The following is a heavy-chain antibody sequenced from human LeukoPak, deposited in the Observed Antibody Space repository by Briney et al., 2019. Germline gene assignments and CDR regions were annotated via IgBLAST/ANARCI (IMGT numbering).Heavy chain of an antibody. CDR3: ARDLHPLAYYDILTGPYYFDY. J-gene: IGHJ4*02. CDR1: GGSISSSSYY. V-gene: IGHV4-39*07. Sequence: SETLSLTCTVSGGSISSSSYYWGWIRQPPGKGLEWIGSIYYSGSTYYNPSLKSRVTISVDTSKNQFSLKLSSVTAADTAVYYCARDLHPLAYYDILTGPYYFDYWGQGTLVTVSS. CDR2: IYYSGST. D-gene: IGHD3-9*01.